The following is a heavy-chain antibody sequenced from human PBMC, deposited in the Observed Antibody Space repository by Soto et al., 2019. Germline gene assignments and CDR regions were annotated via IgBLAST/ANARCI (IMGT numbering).Heavy chain of an antibody. V-gene: IGHV4-34*01. CDR2: INHSGST. D-gene: IGHD2-8*02. CDR3: ARDKITGLFDY. J-gene: IGHJ4*02. CDR1: GGSFSGYY. Sequence: QVQLQQWGAGLLKPSETLSLTCAVYGGSFSGYYWTWIRQPPGTGLEWIGEINHSGSTNYNPSLKSRVTISVDTYKKQFSLKLTSVTAADTAVYYCARDKITGLFDYWGQGTLVTVSS.